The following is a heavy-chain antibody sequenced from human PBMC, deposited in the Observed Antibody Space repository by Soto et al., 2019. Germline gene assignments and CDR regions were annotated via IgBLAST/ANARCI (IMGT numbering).Heavy chain of an antibody. V-gene: IGHV1-18*01. Sequence: QVQLVQSGAEVKKPGASVKVSCKASGYSFTSHGLSWVRQAPGQGLEWMGWISVYDANTKYAQKFQGRVTMTRDTSTDTAYMELRNLRLDDTAVYYCAREGSVLLWLFGLDAWGQGTTVTVSS. J-gene: IGHJ6*02. CDR2: ISVYDANT. D-gene: IGHD3-10*01. CDR3: AREGSVLLWLFGLDA. CDR1: GYSFTSHG.